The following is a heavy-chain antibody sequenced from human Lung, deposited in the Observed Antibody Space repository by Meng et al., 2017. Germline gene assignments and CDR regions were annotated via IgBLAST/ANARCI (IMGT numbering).Heavy chain of an antibody. D-gene: IGHD1-26*01. J-gene: IGHJ3*02. CDR1: GSTSSCYV. CDR3: ARRGNYLGDAFDI. V-gene: IGHV3-23*01. CDR2: IVGIGGSK. Sequence: GESLMISCAASGSTSSCYVTGWVRQAPGKGLEWISGIVGIGGSKYFADSVKGRLTISRDNSKNTLYLQMNSLRAEDTAVYYCARRGNYLGDAFDIWGQGTMVTVSS.